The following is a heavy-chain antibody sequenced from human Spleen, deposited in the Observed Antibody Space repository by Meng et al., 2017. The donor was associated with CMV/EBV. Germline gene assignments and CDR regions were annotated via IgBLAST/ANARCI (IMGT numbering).Heavy chain of an antibody. CDR2: IRSEGRNK. Sequence: SCAASGFTFRSYGMHWDRQAPGKGLEWMALIRSEGRNKHYADSVKGRFTISRDNSKNTLFLQMNSLRAEDTAVYYCAKDAGGIWYDQWGQGTLVTVSS. V-gene: IGHV3-30*02. CDR3: AKDAGGIWYDQ. J-gene: IGHJ5*02. D-gene: IGHD1-14*01. CDR1: GFTFRSYG.